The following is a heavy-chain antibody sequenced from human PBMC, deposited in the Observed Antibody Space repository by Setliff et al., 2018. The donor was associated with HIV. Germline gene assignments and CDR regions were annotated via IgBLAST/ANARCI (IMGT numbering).Heavy chain of an antibody. Sequence: ASVKVSCKASGYTFTSYGISWVRQAPGQGLEWMGWISAYNGNTNYAQKLQGRVTMTTDTSTSTAYMELRSLRSDDTAGYYCARREATYYYMDVWGKGTTVTVSS. CDR1: GYTFTSYG. V-gene: IGHV1-18*01. CDR3: ARREATYYYMDV. CDR2: ISAYNGNT. J-gene: IGHJ6*03.